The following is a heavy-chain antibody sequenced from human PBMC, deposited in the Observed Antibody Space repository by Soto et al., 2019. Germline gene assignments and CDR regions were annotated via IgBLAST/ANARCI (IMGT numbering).Heavy chain of an antibody. CDR3: ARHNYGSGSTYFDY. V-gene: IGHV4-59*08. J-gene: IGHJ4*02. D-gene: IGHD3-10*01. CDR1: GGSISSYY. CDR2: IYYSGST. Sequence: SETLSVTCTVSGGSISSYYWSWIRQPPGKGLEWIGYIYYSGSTNYNPSLKSRVTISVDTSKNQFSLKLNSMTAADTAVYYCARHNYGSGSTYFDYWGQGTLVTVS.